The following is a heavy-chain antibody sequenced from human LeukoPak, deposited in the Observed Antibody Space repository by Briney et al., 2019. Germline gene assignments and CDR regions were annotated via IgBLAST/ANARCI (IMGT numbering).Heavy chain of an antibody. J-gene: IGHJ4*02. V-gene: IGHV1-2*02. Sequence: GASVNVSCEPSLYTFTDWSMHWVRPAPAQGLEWMGWINPNSGDTQYAQKTPGRVTLTTDTSITTDYMELSRLRSDDAAVYNCARGPGAFYDFWGGYPYWGQGTLVTVSS. CDR1: LYTFTDWS. CDR3: ARGPGAFYDFWGGYPY. CDR2: INPNSGDT. D-gene: IGHD3-3*01.